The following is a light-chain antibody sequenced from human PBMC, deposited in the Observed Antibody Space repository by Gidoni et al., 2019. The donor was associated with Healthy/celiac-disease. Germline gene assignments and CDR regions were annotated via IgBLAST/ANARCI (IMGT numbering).Light chain of an antibody. Sequence: SYELTQPPSVSVSPGQTARITCSGDALPKQYAYWYQPKPGQAPVLVISKDSERPSGIPERFSGSSSGTTVTLTISGVQAEDEADYYCQSADSSGTYRVFGGGTKLTVL. V-gene: IGLV3-25*03. CDR2: KDS. CDR1: ALPKQY. CDR3: QSADSSGTYRV. J-gene: IGLJ2*01.